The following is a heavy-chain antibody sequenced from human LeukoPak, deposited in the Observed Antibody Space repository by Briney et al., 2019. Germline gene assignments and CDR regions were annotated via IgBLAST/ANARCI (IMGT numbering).Heavy chain of an antibody. V-gene: IGHV4-39*01. J-gene: IGHJ4*02. D-gene: IGHD3-22*01. CDR2: IYYGGST. CDR3: ASSYDSSGYYLY. Sequence: SETLSLTCTVSGGSISSSSYYWGWIRQPPGKGLEWIGSIYYGGSTYYNPSLKSRVTISVDTSKNQFSLKLSSVTAADTAVYYCASSYDSSGYYLYWGQGTLVTVSS. CDR1: GGSISSSSYY.